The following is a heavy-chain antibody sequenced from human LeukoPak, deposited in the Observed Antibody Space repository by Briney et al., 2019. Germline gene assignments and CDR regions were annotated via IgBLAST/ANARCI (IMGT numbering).Heavy chain of an antibody. CDR2: IYHSGST. V-gene: IGHV4-38-2*02. D-gene: IGHD4-17*01. Sequence: PSETLSLTCTVSGYSISSGYYWGWIRQPPGKGLEWIGSIYHSGSTYYNPSLKSRVTISVDTSKNQFSLKLSSVTAADTAVYYCARLDATVTTPSDYWGQGTLVTVSS. J-gene: IGHJ4*02. CDR3: ARLDATVTTPSDY. CDR1: GYSISSGYY.